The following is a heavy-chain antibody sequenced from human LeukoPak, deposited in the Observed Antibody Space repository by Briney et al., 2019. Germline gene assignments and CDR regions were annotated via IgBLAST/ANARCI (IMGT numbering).Heavy chain of an antibody. V-gene: IGHV1-2*02. CDR1: GYTFTGYY. D-gene: IGHD1-1*01. CDR2: INPNSGGT. Sequence: ASVKVSCKTSGYTFTGYYMHWVRQAPGQGLEGMGWINPNSGGTNYAQKFQGRVTMTRDTSITTAYMELRRLRSDDTALYYCARATGSVDYYYMDVWGKGTTVTVPS. J-gene: IGHJ6*03. CDR3: ARATGSVDYYYMDV.